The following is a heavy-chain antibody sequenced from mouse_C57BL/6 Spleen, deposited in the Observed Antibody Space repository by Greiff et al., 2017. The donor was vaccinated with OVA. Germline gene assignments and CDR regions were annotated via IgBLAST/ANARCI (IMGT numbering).Heavy chain of an antibody. J-gene: IGHJ4*01. Sequence: QVQLKQPGAELVRPGSSVKLSCKASGYTFTSYWMHWVKQRPIQGLEWIGNIDPSDSETHYNQKFKDKATLTVDKSSSTAYMQLSSLTSEDSAVYYCAREGGSSHYAMDYWGQGTSVTVSS. CDR3: AREGGSSHYAMDY. V-gene: IGHV1-52*01. D-gene: IGHD1-1*01. CDR2: IDPSDSET. CDR1: GYTFTSYW.